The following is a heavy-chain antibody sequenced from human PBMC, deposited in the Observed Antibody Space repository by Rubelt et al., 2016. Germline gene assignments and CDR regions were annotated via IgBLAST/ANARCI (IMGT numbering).Heavy chain of an antibody. V-gene: IGHV4-39*07. Sequence: QLQLQESGPGLVKPSETLSLTCTVSGGSISSSSYYWGWIRQPPGKGLEWIGSIYTSGSTNYNPSLKSRVTMSVDTSKNQISLKLSSVTAADTAVYYCARDLGGSWFFDYWGQGTLVTVSS. D-gene: IGHD6-13*01. J-gene: IGHJ4*02. CDR2: IYTSGST. CDR3: ARDLGGSWFFDY. CDR1: GGSISSSSYY.